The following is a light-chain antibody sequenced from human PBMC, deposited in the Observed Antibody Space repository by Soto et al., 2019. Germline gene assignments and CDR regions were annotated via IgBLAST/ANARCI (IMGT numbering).Light chain of an antibody. V-gene: IGLV2-11*01. CDR3: TSFTSRHTYV. J-gene: IGLJ1*01. Sequence: QSVLTQPRSVSGSPGQSVTISCTGTSSDFGGYNYVSWYQHHPGKAPKLMIYDVSERPSGVPDRFSGSKSGDTASLTISGLQAEDEADYYCTSFTSRHTYVFGTGTKVTVL. CDR1: SSDFGGYNY. CDR2: DVS.